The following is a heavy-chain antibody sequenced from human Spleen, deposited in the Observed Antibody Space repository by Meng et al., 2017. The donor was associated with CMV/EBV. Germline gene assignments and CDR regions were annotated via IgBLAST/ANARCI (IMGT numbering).Heavy chain of an antibody. Sequence: YGGCYRGYYWSWSSQPPGKGLEWIGEINHSGSTDANPYIKSRAATSVDTSKNQFSLKLSSVTAAETAVYYCAKARGYYRQGWFDPWGQGTLVTVSS. CDR2: INHSGST. D-gene: IGHD3-3*01. CDR1: GGCYRGYY. J-gene: IGHJ5*02. V-gene: IGHV4-34*04. CDR3: AKARGYYRQGWFDP.